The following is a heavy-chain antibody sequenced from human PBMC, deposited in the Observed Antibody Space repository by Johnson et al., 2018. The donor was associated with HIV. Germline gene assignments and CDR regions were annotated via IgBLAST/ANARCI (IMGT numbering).Heavy chain of an antibody. Sequence: VQLVESGGGVVQPGRSLRLSCAASGFTFSSYAMHWVHQAPGKGLEWVAVISYDGSNKYYADSVQGRFTISRDNSKNTLYLQMNRLRAEDTAVDYCAKEVVSGWDTGGACDVWGQGKMGTVSS. J-gene: IGHJ3*01. CDR3: AKEVVSGWDTGGACDV. CDR2: ISYDGSNK. V-gene: IGHV3-30*04. CDR1: GFTFSSYA. D-gene: IGHD6-19*01.